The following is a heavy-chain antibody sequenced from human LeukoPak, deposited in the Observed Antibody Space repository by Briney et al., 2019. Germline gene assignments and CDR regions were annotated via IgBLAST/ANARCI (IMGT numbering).Heavy chain of an antibody. CDR1: GFTLSSYW. CDR2: IKSDGSST. J-gene: IGHJ4*02. Sequence: GGSLRLSCVASGFTLSSYWMHWVRQAPGKGLEWVSRIKSDGSSTSYADSVKGRFTISRDNAKNTVYLQMNSLRAEDTAVYYCAREFKYYSGFDYWGQGTLVTVSS. V-gene: IGHV3-74*01. D-gene: IGHD2-15*01. CDR3: AREFKYYSGFDY.